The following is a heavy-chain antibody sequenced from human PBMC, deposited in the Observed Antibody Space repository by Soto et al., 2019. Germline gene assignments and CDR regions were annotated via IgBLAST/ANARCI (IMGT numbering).Heavy chain of an antibody. CDR3: AKDRHYYDSSGYYSGDSFDY. D-gene: IGHD3-22*01. V-gene: IGHV3-66*01. J-gene: IGHJ4*02. Sequence: GGSLRLSCAASGFTVSGNYMNWVRQAPGKGLEWVSIIYYDGDTYYADSVKGRFTISRDSSKNTLYLQMNSLRAEDTAVYYCAKDRHYYDSSGYYSGDSFDYGGKGTLVTVSS. CDR2: IYYDGDT. CDR1: GFTVSGNY.